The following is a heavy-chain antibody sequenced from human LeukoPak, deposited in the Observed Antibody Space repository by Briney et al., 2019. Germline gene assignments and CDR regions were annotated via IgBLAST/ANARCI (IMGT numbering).Heavy chain of an antibody. V-gene: IGHV1-18*01. CDR2: ISAYNGNT. J-gene: IGHJ4*02. CDR3: ARDKGLAYCGGDCPGDFDY. D-gene: IGHD2-21*01. CDR1: GYTFTSYG. Sequence: ASVKVSCKASGYTFTSYGISWVRQAPGQGLEWMGWISAYNGNTNYAQKLQGRVTMTTDTSTSTAYMELRSLRSDDTAVYYCARDKGLAYCGGDCPGDFDYWGQGTQVTVSS.